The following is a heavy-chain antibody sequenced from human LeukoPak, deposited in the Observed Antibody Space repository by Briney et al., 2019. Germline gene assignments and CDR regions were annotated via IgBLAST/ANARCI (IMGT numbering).Heavy chain of an antibody. CDR2: ISGSGGST. D-gene: IGHD2-21*02. J-gene: IGHJ3*02. CDR1: GFTFSSYA. Sequence: GGSLRLSCAASGFTFSSYAMSWVRQAPGKGLEWVSAISGSGGSTYYADSVKGRFTISRDNSKNTLYLQMNSLRAEDTAVYYCAKDVSPRIVMVTAEKPGYAFDIWGQGTMVTVSS. CDR3: AKDVSPRIVMVTAEKPGYAFDI. V-gene: IGHV3-23*01.